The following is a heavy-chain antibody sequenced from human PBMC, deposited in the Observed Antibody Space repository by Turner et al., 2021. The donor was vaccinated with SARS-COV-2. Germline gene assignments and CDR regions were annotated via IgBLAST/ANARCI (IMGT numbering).Heavy chain of an antibody. CDR3: AKCGYQYYHYYYMDV. Sequence: QVQLVESGGGVVQPGRSLRLSCAASGFTFSSYGMHWVRQAPGKGLEWRAVISSDGSNKYYADSVKGRFTISRDNSKNKLYLQMSSLRAEDTAVYYCAKCGYQYYHYYYMDVWGKGTTVTVSS. CDR1: GFTFSSYG. V-gene: IGHV3-30*18. CDR2: ISSDGSNK. J-gene: IGHJ6*03. D-gene: IGHD6-25*01.